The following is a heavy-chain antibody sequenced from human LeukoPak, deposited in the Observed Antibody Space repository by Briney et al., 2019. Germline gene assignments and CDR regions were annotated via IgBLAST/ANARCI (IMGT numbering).Heavy chain of an antibody. CDR2: IYYSGST. Sequence: PSETLSLTCTVSGGSISSSSYYWGWIRQPPGKGLEWIGSIYYSGSTYYNASLKSRGTISVDTSKNQFSLKLNSVTAADTAVYFCARQVVAVAGTGYFDYWGQGTLVTVSS. CDR1: GGSISSSSYY. D-gene: IGHD6-19*01. CDR3: ARQVVAVAGTGYFDY. V-gene: IGHV4-39*01. J-gene: IGHJ4*02.